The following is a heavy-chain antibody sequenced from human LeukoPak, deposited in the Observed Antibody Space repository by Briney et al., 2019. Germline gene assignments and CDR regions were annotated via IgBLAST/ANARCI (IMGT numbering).Heavy chain of an antibody. V-gene: IGHV3-7*01. CDR1: GFTFSTYW. CDR3: VRAGSSGWDYYNSAMDV. J-gene: IGHJ6*02. CDR2: IKPDGTEK. D-gene: IGHD6-19*01. Sequence: GGSLRLSCAGSGFTFSTYWMSWVRQAPGKGLEWVANIKPDGTEKYYGDSVEGRFTISRDNSETSLYLQMNRLRAEDTAVYYCVRAGSSGWDYYNSAMDVWGRGTTVTVSS.